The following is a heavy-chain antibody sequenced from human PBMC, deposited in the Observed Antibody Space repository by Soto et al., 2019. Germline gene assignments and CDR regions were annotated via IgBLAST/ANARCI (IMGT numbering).Heavy chain of an antibody. J-gene: IGHJ5*02. CDR1: GGTFSSYA. Sequence: QVQLVQSGAEVKKPGSSVKVSCKASGGTFSSYAISWVRQAPGQGLEWMGGIIPIFGTANYAQKFQGRVTITADESTSTAYMELSSLRSEDTAVYYCATDGYCSGGSCTNWFDPWGQGTLVTVSS. CDR2: IIPIFGTA. D-gene: IGHD2-15*01. CDR3: ATDGYCSGGSCTNWFDP. V-gene: IGHV1-69*01.